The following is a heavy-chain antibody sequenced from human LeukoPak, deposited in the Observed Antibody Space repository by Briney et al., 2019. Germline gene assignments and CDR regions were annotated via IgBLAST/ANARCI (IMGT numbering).Heavy chain of an antibody. CDR1: GLIFETYG. CDR2: ISKNGSNT. V-gene: IGHV3-30*03. Sequence: PGRSLRLSCEVSGLIFETYGMHWVRQAPGKGLEWVGVISKNGSNTYYGDSVKGRFTISRDNTNNTLSLQMNGLRAEDTAVYYCAMRDGYNSYYWGQGTLVTVSS. D-gene: IGHD5-24*01. CDR3: AMRDGYNSYY. J-gene: IGHJ4*02.